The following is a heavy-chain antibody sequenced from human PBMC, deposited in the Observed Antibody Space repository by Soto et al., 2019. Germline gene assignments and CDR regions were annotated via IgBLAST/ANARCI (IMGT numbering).Heavy chain of an antibody. D-gene: IGHD2-21*02. V-gene: IGHV3-13*05. CDR3: GKSSSDSLTSFDS. CDR2: IGAAGDP. J-gene: IGHJ5*01. Sequence: GGSLRLSCAASGFTFSIFDMHWVRQAPGKGLEWVSAIGAAGDPHYSGSVKGRFIISRQNAKNSLYLQMNSLTVGDTAVYYCGKSSSDSLTSFDSWGQGTLVTVSS. CDR1: GFTFSIFD.